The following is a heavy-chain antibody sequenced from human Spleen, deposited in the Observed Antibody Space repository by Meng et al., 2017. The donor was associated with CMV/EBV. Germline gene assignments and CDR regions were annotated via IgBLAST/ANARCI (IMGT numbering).Heavy chain of an antibody. CDR2: INPSSGRT. CDR3: ARALLHTYNDSSGHPPYYYYYAMDV. D-gene: IGHD3-22*01. V-gene: IGHV1-46*01. J-gene: IGHJ6*02. Sequence: HWVREAPGKGLEWMGIINPSSGRTTYAQKFQGRVTMTRDTSTSTVYMELSSLRSEDTAVFYCARALLHTYNDSSGHPPYYYYYAMDVWGQGTMVTVSS.